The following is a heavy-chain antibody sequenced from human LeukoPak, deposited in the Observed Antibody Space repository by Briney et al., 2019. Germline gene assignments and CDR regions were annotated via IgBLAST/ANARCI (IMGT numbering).Heavy chain of an antibody. D-gene: IGHD1-7*01. Sequence: SVKVSCKASGGSFSSYGINWMRQAPGQGLEWMGGIIPIFGTANYAQKFQGRVTITTDESTSTAYMELSSLRSEDTAVYYCARERGLELLGGFDYWGQGTLVTVSS. V-gene: IGHV1-69*05. CDR3: ARERGLELLGGFDY. CDR1: GGSFSSYG. CDR2: IIPIFGTA. J-gene: IGHJ4*02.